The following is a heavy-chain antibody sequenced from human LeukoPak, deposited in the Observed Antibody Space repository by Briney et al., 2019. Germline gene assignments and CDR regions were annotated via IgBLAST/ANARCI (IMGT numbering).Heavy chain of an antibody. CDR3: PRVNYGYAREAYYCYYMDV. CDR1: GYIFDIYA. D-gene: IGHD3-16*01. V-gene: IGHV7-4-1*05. Sequence: SSVKVSCKASGYIFDIYALIWVRQAPGQGLELMVWINNNTGNPTYAQGFTGGFVFYLDTSVSKAYLQISSLKDEDTAVCYFPRVNYGYAREAYYCYYMDVWGKGTTVTISS. J-gene: IGHJ6*03. CDR2: INNNTGNP.